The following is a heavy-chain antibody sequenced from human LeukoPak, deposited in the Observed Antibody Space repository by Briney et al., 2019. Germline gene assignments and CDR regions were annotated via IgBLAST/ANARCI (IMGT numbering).Heavy chain of an antibody. V-gene: IGHV4-34*01. J-gene: IGHJ4*02. CDR1: GGSFSGYY. D-gene: IGHD3-9*01. CDR2: INHSGST. Sequence: SETLSLTCAVYGGSFSGYYWSWIRQPPGEGLEWIGEINHSGSTNYNPSLKSRVTISVDTSKNQFSLKLSSVTAADTAVYYCARGSNTVLRYFDWSFAAFDYWGQGTLVTVSS. CDR3: ARGSNTVLRYFDWSFAAFDY.